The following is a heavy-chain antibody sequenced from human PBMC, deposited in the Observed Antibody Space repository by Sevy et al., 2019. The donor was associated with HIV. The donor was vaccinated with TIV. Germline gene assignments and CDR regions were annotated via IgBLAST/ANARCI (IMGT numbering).Heavy chain of an antibody. CDR3: ARDGRRRLGELSMFYYYYGMDV. D-gene: IGHD3-16*02. V-gene: IGHV3-11*01. Sequence: GGSLRLSCAASGFTFSDYYMRWIRQAPGKGLECISYISSSGTTKYYADSVKGRFTISRDNAKNSLYLQMNSLRAEDTAVYYCARDGRRRLGELSMFYYYYGMDVWGQGPTVTVSS. J-gene: IGHJ6*02. CDR2: ISSSGTTK. CDR1: GFTFSDYY.